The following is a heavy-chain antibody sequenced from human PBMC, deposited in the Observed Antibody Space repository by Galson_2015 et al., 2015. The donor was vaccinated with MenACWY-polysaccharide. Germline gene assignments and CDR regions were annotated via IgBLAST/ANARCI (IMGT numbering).Heavy chain of an antibody. CDR2: ISWSSSDI. V-gene: IGHV3-9*01. CDR1: GFTFIDYA. CDR3: AARVPGTTRGAFDI. Sequence: SLRLSCAASGFTFIDYAMHWVRQGPGKGLEWVSGISWSSSDIAYVGSVKGRFTISRDNAKNSLNLEMNSLKAEDTALYYCAARVPGTTRGAFDIWGQGTMVTVSS. D-gene: IGHD6-19*01. J-gene: IGHJ3*02.